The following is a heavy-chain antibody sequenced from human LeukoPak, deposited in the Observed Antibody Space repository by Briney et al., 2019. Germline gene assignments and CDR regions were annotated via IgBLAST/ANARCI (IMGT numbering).Heavy chain of an antibody. D-gene: IGHD2-21*02. CDR2: ISYNGSKK. J-gene: IGHJ6*02. CDR1: GFTFSSYV. CDR3: AGAVGDDYYYGMDV. Sequence: GGSLRLSCAASGFTFSSYVMHWVRQAPAKGLEWVAVISYNGSKKYNADSVKGRFTISRDNSKNTLYLQMNSLRAEDTAVYYCAGAVGDDYYYGMDVWGQGTTVTVSS. V-gene: IGHV3-30-3*01.